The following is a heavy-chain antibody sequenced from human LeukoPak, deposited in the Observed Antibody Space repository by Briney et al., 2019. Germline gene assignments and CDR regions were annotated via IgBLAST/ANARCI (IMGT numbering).Heavy chain of an antibody. CDR1: GFTFSTYG. J-gene: IGHJ4*02. Sequence: PGGSLRLSCAASGFTFSTYGMHWVRQAPGKGLEWVAFIRYDGTNKYYADSVKGRFTISRDNAKNSLYLQMNSLRAEDTAVYYCARLNDDYDRANFDYWGQGTLVTVSS. CDR2: IRYDGTNK. CDR3: ARLNDDYDRANFDY. V-gene: IGHV3-30*02. D-gene: IGHD4-17*01.